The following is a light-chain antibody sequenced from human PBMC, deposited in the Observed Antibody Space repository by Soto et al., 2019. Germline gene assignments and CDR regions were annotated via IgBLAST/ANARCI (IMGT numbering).Light chain of an antibody. V-gene: IGKV3D-20*02. CDR2: GAS. CDR3: QQRSYWLT. CDR1: QSVSRSY. Sequence: IMLTQSPGTLSLSPGDRATLSCGASQSVSRSYLGWYQQTPGHAPRLLMYGASIRAAGVPDSFSGSGSGTDFTLTISSIEPEDFAVYYCQQRSYWLTFGHGTRLEIK. J-gene: IGKJ5*01.